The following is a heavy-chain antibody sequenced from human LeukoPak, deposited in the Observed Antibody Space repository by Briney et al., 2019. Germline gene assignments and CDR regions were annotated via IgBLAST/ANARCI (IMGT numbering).Heavy chain of an antibody. CDR3: AKGGYSNGRYYYYYMDV. J-gene: IGHJ6*03. Sequence: GGSLRLSCAASGFTFSFYAMNWVRQAPGKGLEWVSGISGSGGSTYYADSAKGRFTISRDNSKNTLYLQMNSLRAEDTAVYYCAKGGYSNGRYYYYYMDVWGEGTTVTVSS. D-gene: IGHD5-18*01. CDR1: GFTFSFYA. CDR2: ISGSGGST. V-gene: IGHV3-23*01.